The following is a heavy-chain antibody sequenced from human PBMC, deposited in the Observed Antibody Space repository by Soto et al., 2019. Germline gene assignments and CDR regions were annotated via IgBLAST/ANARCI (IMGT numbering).Heavy chain of an antibody. V-gene: IGHV5-51*01. CDR1: GYSFTSYW. CDR2: IYPGDSDT. CDR3: ARRQPHSNYPPAFDY. J-gene: IGHJ4*02. D-gene: IGHD4-4*01. Sequence: PGESLKISCKGSGYSFTSYWIGWVRQMPGKGLEWVGIIYPGDSDTRYSPSFQGQVTISADKSISTAYLQWSSLKASDTAMYYCARRQPHSNYPPAFDYWGQGTLVTVSS.